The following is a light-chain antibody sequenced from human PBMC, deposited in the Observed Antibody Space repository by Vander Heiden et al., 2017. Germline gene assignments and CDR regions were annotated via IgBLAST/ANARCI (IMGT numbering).Light chain of an antibody. Sequence: QSALTQPASVSGSPGQSHTISCTGTSRDVGGQNYVSWYQHHPGKAPKLMSYEVRYRPSGISNRFSGSKSGNTASLTSSGLQAEDEADYYCSSYTTSSTVVFGGGTKLTV. CDR3: SSYTTSSTVV. CDR1: SRDVGGQNY. CDR2: EVR. V-gene: IGLV2-14*01. J-gene: IGLJ2*01.